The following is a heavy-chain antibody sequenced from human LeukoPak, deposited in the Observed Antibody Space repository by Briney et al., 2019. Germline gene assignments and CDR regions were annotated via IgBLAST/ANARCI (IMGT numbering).Heavy chain of an antibody. CDR1: GGTFSSYA. J-gene: IGHJ5*02. V-gene: IGHV1-69*13. D-gene: IGHD3-9*01. CDR2: VIPIFGTA. Sequence: SVKVSCKASGGTFSSYAISWVRQAPGQGLEWMGGVIPIFGTANYAQKFQGRVTITADESTSTAYMELSSLRSEDTAVYYCARGTTTYYDILTGYYADWFDPWGQGTLVTVSS. CDR3: ARGTTTYYDILTGYYADWFDP.